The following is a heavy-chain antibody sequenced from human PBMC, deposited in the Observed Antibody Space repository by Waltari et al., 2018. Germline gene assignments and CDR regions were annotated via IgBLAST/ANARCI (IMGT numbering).Heavy chain of an antibody. J-gene: IGHJ4*02. CDR3: ARDAPGGVTVLGMLIPHHYFLS. V-gene: IGHV4-59*12. Sequence: QVQLQESGPGLVKPSETLSLTCAVSGGSISDNCYWNWIRQTPEKGLEWIGNIYGETGTTYSKASLKNRVTISKDTSKNQFFLTLKSVTASDTAIYFCARDAPGGVTVLGMLIPHHYFLSWGQGVLVTVSS. CDR1: GGSISDNCY. CDR2: IYGETGTT. D-gene: IGHD3-16*01.